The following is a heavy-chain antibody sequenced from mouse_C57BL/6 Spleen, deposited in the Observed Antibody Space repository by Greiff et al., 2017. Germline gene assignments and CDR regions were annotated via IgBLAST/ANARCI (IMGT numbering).Heavy chain of an antibody. D-gene: IGHD1-1*01. Sequence: QVQLQQSGPELVKPGASVKISCKASGYAFSSSWMNWVKQRPGKGLEWIGRIYPGDGDTNYNGKFKGKATLTADKSSSTAYMQLSSLTSEDSAVSYCARELRGDYWGQGTTLTVSS. CDR2: IYPGDGDT. V-gene: IGHV1-82*01. J-gene: IGHJ2*01. CDR1: GYAFSSSW. CDR3: ARELRGDY.